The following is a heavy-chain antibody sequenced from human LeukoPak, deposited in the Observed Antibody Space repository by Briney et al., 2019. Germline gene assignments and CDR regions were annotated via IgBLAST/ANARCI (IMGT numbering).Heavy chain of an antibody. CDR2: IWYDGSNK. J-gene: IGHJ4*02. Sequence: GGSLRLSCAASGFTFSNYGMHWVRQAPGKGLEWVAVIWYDGSNKYYADSVKGRFTISRDNSKNTLYLQMNSLRAEDTAVYYCATADYDFWSGLDYWGQGTLVTVSS. CDR1: GFTFSNYG. V-gene: IGHV3-33*01. CDR3: ATADYDFWSGLDY. D-gene: IGHD3-3*01.